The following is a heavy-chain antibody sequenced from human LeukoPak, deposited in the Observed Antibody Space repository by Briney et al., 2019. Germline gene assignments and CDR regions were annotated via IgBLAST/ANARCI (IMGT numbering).Heavy chain of an antibody. J-gene: IGHJ4*02. CDR1: GFTFSNYW. Sequence: GGSLTLSCAASGFTFSNYWMSWVRQAPGKGLEWVANIKEDGSEKYYVDSVKGRFTISRDNARNSLYLQMNSLRAEDTAVYYCASGRQLGYWGQGTLVTVSS. V-gene: IGHV3-7*01. CDR2: IKEDGSEK. D-gene: IGHD6-13*01. CDR3: ASGRQLGY.